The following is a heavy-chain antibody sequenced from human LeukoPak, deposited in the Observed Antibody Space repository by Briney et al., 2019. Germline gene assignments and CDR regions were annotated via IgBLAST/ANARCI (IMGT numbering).Heavy chain of an antibody. J-gene: IGHJ4*02. CDR2: IYYSGST. CDR1: GGSISTYY. Sequence: PSETLSLTCTVSGGSISTYYWSWIRQPPGKGLEWHGYIYYSGSTNYNPSLKSRVTISVDTSKNQFSLKMSSVTAADTAVYYCARDRSGYSNGWYHLAYWGQGTLVTVSS. V-gene: IGHV4-59*01. CDR3: ARDRSGYSNGWYHLAY. D-gene: IGHD6-19*01.